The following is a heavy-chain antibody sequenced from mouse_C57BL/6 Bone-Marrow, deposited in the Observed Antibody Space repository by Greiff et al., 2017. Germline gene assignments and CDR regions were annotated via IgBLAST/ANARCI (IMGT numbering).Heavy chain of an antibody. CDR2: IRNKANNHAT. D-gene: IGHD4-1*01. V-gene: IGHV6-6*01. Sequence: EVKVEESGGGLVQPGGSMKLSCAASGFTFSDAWMDWVRQSPEKGLEWVALIRNKANNHATYYADSVKGRFTISRDDSKSSVYLQMNSLRPEDTGIYYCTGWERVRFAYWVQGTLVTVSA. CDR1: GFTFSDAW. J-gene: IGHJ3*01. CDR3: TGWERVRFAY.